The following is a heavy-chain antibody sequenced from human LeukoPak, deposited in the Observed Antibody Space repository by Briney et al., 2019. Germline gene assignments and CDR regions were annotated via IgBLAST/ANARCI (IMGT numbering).Heavy chain of an antibody. Sequence: SETLSLTCAVSGGSISPYYWVWIRQPPGKGLEWIGYISYSGSTSFNPSLKSRVTISLDTSTNQVSLKLSSVTAADTAVYYCARAGSYRLTTTLWGQGTLVTVSS. CDR3: ARAGSYRLTTTL. CDR1: GGSISPYY. J-gene: IGHJ4*02. CDR2: ISYSGST. D-gene: IGHD4-17*01. V-gene: IGHV4-59*01.